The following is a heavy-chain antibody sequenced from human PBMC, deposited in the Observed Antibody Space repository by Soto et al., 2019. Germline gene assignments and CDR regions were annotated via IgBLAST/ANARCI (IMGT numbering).Heavy chain of an antibody. CDR3: ARDYPQYSSSWPPFFDY. Sequence: GASVTVSCKASAYTFTSYYMHWVRQATGQGREWMGIINPSGGSASYAQKFQGRVTMTRDTSTSTAYMELSSLRSEDTAVYYCARDYPQYSSSWPPFFDYWGQGTRVTVSS. V-gene: IGHV1-46*01. CDR2: INPSGGSA. D-gene: IGHD6-13*01. CDR1: AYTFTSYY. J-gene: IGHJ4*02.